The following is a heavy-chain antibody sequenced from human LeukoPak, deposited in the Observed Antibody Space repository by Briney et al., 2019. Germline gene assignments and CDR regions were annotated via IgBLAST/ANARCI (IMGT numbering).Heavy chain of an antibody. CDR1: GGSFSGYY. CDR2: INHSGST. CDR3: ARRKAAAGTRALNRLEFDP. Sequence: PSETLSLTCAVYGGSFSGYYWSWIRQPPGKGLEYIGDINHSGSTNYNPSLKSRAIISVDTSKNQFSLRLSSVTAADTAVYYCARRKAAAGTRALNRLEFDPWGQGTLVTVSS. D-gene: IGHD6-13*01. J-gene: IGHJ5*02. V-gene: IGHV4-34*01.